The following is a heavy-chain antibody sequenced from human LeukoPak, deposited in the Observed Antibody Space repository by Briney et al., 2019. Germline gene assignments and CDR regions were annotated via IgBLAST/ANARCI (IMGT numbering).Heavy chain of an antibody. Sequence: GGSLRLSCAASGFTVSSNYMSWVRQAPGKGLEWVSVIYSGGSTYYADSVKGRLTISRDNSKNTLYLQMNSLRVEDTAVYYCAKRDSSGSYYFDRWGQGTLVTVSS. J-gene: IGHJ4*02. D-gene: IGHD6-19*01. CDR2: IYSGGST. CDR1: GFTVSSNY. CDR3: AKRDSSGSYYFDR. V-gene: IGHV3-66*01.